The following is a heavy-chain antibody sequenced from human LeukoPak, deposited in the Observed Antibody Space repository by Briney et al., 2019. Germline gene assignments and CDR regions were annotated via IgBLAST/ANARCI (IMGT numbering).Heavy chain of an antibody. J-gene: IGHJ4*02. V-gene: IGHV3-23*01. D-gene: IGHD2-21*01. CDR3: AKRNSN. CDR1: GFTFSSYA. CDR2: ISGSGGST. Sequence: GGSLRLSCAASGFTFSSYAMSWVRQAPGRGLEWVSSISGSGGSTFYADSVKGRFTISRDNSNNTLYLQVNGLRAEDTAVYYCAKRNSNWVQGTLVTVSS.